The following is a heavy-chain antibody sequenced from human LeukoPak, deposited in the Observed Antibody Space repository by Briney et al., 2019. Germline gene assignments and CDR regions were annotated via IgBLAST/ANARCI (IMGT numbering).Heavy chain of an antibody. D-gene: IGHD5-24*01. CDR1: GFTFSSYA. CDR3: AKEFGDGYNYPFDN. CDR2: ISGSAAST. J-gene: IGHJ4*02. V-gene: IGHV3-23*01. Sequence: PGGSLRLSCAASGFTFSSYAMSWVRQAPGKGLEWDSGISGSAASTYYADSVKGRFTIFRDNSKSTLYLQMNSLRAEDTAVYYCAKEFGDGYNYPFDNWGQGTLVTVSS.